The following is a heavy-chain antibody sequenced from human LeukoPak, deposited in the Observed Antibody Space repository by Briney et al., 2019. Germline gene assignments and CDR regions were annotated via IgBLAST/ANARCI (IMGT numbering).Heavy chain of an antibody. CDR3: ARGPPEYCSGGSCYSGRNWIDP. D-gene: IGHD2-15*01. Sequence: ASVKVSCKASGYIFTGYYIHWVRQAPGQGLEWMGWINPNSGGADYAQKFQGRVTMTRDTSISTVYMALSRPRSDDTAVYYCARGPPEYCSGGSCYSGRNWIDPWGQGTLVTVSS. V-gene: IGHV1-2*02. J-gene: IGHJ5*02. CDR2: INPNSGGA. CDR1: GYIFTGYY.